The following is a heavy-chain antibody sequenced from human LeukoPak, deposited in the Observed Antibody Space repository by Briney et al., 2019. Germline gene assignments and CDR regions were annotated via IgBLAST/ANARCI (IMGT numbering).Heavy chain of an antibody. CDR2: IYYSGST. Sequence: PSETLSLTCTVSGGSISSSSYYWGWIRQPPGKGLEWIGSIYYSGSTYCNPSLKSRVTISVDTSKNQFSLKLSSVTAADTAVYYCARHSGSRGIRDAFDIWGQGTMVTVSS. D-gene: IGHD5-12*01. CDR3: ARHSGSRGIRDAFDI. J-gene: IGHJ3*02. CDR1: GGSISSSSYY. V-gene: IGHV4-39*01.